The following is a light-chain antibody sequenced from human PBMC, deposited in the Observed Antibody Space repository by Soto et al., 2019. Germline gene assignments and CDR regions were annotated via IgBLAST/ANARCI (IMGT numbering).Light chain of an antibody. Sequence: IVGTECRSTRSLSQGEKATLSCRASQSVGNNYLAWYQQKPAQAPMLLVYGASSRATGIPDRFSGSGSGTDFTLNICRLETEDFPVYYGYEYDSSAEPFGQ. V-gene: IGKV3-20*01. CDR2: GAS. J-gene: IGKJ1*01. CDR3: YEYDSSAEP. CDR1: QSVGNNY.